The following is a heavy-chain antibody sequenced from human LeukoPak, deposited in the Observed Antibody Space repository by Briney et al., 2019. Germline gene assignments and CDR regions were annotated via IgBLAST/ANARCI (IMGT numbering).Heavy chain of an antibody. CDR2: IWSDGSHE. V-gene: IGHV3-33*01. D-gene: IGHD1-26*01. J-gene: IGHJ4*02. CDR3: ATDRGGSPFDS. CDR1: GFTSSTYG. Sequence: PGGSLRLSCAASGFTSSTYGMHWVRQAPGRGLEWVAVIWSDGSHEKYADSVKGRFTISRDNFKNMLYLQMISLRAEDTAMYYCATDRGGSPFDSWGQGTLVTVSP.